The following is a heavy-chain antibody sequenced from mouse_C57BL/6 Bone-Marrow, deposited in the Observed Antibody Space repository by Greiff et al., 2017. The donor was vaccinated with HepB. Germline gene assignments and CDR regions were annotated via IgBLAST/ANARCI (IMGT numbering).Heavy chain of an antibody. V-gene: IGHV1-69*01. J-gene: IGHJ3*01. CDR2: IDPSDSYT. CDR1: GYTFTSYW. Sequence: VQLQQPGAELVMPGASVKLSCKASGYTFTSYWMHWVKQRPGQGLEWIGEIDPSDSYTNYNQKFKGKSTLTVDKSSSTAYMQVSSLTSEDSAVYYCARNEYGGYYQSWFAYWGQGTLVTVSA. D-gene: IGHD2-3*01. CDR3: ARNEYGGYYQSWFAY.